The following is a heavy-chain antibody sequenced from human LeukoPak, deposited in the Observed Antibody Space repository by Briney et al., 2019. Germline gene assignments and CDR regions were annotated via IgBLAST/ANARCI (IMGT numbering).Heavy chain of an antibody. CDR1: GFTFSSYS. V-gene: IGHV3-21*01. J-gene: IGHJ3*02. Sequence: GGSLRLSCAASGFTFSSYSMNWVRQAPGKGLEWVSSISSSSSYIYYADSVKGRFTISRDNAKNSLYLQMNSLRAEDTAVYYCARDWTAIFGVVIMIKEEDAFDIWGQGTMVTVSS. D-gene: IGHD3-3*01. CDR3: ARDWTAIFGVVIMIKEEDAFDI. CDR2: ISSSSSYI.